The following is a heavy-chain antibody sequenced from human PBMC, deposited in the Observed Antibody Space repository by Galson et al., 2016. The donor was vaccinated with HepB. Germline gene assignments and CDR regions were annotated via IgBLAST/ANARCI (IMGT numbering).Heavy chain of an antibody. V-gene: IGHV3-21*01. CDR3: TRGPVRYTGPGTTW. Sequence: SLRLSCAASGFTFSSFSINWVRQAPGKGLEWVSSISNSGAYIHYADSVKGRFTISRGNAKNSVFLQMSSLRVDDAAVYYCTRGPVRYTGPGTTWWGQGTLVTVSS. CDR2: ISNSGAYI. J-gene: IGHJ4*02. D-gene: IGHD4-17*01. CDR1: GFTFSSFS.